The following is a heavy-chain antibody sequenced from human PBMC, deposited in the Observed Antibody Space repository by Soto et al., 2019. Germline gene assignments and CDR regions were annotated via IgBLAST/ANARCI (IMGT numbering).Heavy chain of an antibody. CDR2: FDPEDGET. CDR1: GYTLTDLS. V-gene: IGHV1-24*01. Sequence: ASVKVSCKVSGYTLTDLSIHWVRQAPGKGLEWMGGFDPEDGETIFAQKFQGRVTLTEDTSTDTAYMELNSLRSDDTAIYYCAISDESGDYLQPFDIWGQGTMVTVSS. J-gene: IGHJ3*02. CDR3: AISDESGDYLQPFDI. D-gene: IGHD4-17*01.